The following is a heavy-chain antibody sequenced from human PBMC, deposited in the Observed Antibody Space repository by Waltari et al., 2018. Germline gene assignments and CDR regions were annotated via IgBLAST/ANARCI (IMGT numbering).Heavy chain of an antibody. CDR1: GGSFSGYS. V-gene: IGHV4-34*01. CDR2: INHSGST. J-gene: IGHJ6*03. CDR3: ARVIAARYYYYYYMDV. Sequence: QVQLQQWGAGLLKPSATLSLTCAVYGGSFSGYSWRWIRQPPGKGLEWIGEINHSGSTNYNPSLKSRVTISVDTSKNQFSLKLSSVTAADTAVYYCARVIAARYYYYYYMDVWGKGTTVTVSS. D-gene: IGHD6-6*01.